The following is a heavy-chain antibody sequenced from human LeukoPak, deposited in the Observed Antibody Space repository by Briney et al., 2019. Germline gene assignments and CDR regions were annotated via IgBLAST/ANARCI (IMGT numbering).Heavy chain of an antibody. CDR1: GGTFSSYA. CDR2: IIPIFGTA. V-gene: IGHV1-69*01. CDR3: AEVEYSSSSNAFDI. D-gene: IGHD6-6*01. J-gene: IGHJ3*02. Sequence: SVKVSCKASGGTFSSYAIRWVRQAPGQGLEWMGGIIPIFGTANYAQKFQGRVTITADESTSTAYMELSSLRSEDTAVYYCAEVEYSSSSNAFDIWGQGTMVTVSS.